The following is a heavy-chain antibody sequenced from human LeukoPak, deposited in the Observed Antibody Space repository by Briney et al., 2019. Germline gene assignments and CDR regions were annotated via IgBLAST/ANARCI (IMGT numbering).Heavy chain of an antibody. J-gene: IGHJ4*02. CDR1: GYTFTNYY. D-gene: IGHD3-10*01. CDR3: ARSVFPYYSGSGSPYNVDVRQNSYFDF. V-gene: IGHV1-46*01. Sequence: GASVKVSCKASGYTFTNYYIHWVRQAPGQGLEWMGTINPSVGTTRSAKGRASLTRDTSTGTVYMALSTLRSEDTAVYYCARSVFPYYSGSGSPYNVDVRQNSYFDFWAREPWSPSPQ. CDR2: INPSVGTT.